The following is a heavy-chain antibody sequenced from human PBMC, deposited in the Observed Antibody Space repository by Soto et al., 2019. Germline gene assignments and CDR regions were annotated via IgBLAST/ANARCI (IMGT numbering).Heavy chain of an antibody. CDR2: ISGSGGST. CDR3: AKEDAFGVVIIPYYFDY. D-gene: IGHD3-3*01. CDR1: GVTCISYA. J-gene: IGHJ4*02. V-gene: IGHV3-23*01. Sequence: VGSLRLSCAASGVTCISYAMSWVRQAPGKGLEWVSAISGSGGSTYYADSVKGRFTISRDNSKNTLYLQMNSLRAEDTAVYYCAKEDAFGVVIIPYYFDYWGQGTLVTVSS.